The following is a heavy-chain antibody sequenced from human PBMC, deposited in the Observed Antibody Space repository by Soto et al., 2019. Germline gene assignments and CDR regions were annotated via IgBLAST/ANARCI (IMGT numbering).Heavy chain of an antibody. J-gene: IGHJ4*02. CDR1: GFTLSNYA. CDR3: AKDYLGSSNSFDY. CDR2: ISYDGSQK. Sequence: QVQLVESGGGVVQPGRSLRLSCAASGFTLSNYAIHWVRQPPGKGLEWVAVISYDGSQKYYAYSVKGRFTLSRDKFKNIVYLQMNSLRTEDTALYFCAKDYLGSSNSFDYWGQGSLVTVSS. V-gene: IGHV3-30*18. D-gene: IGHD6-6*01.